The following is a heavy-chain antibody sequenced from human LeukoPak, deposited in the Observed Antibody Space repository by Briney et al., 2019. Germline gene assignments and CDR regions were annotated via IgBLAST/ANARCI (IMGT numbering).Heavy chain of an antibody. CDR2: IKSSANSYAK. CDR1: GFTFSGSA. CDR3: TREDDSGSYYGYYYYMDV. J-gene: IGHJ6*03. Sequence: GGSLRLSSAAYGFTFSGSAMHRLRQASGKGLEWVGRIKSSANSYAKAYDASVKGRFTISRDDSKNTAYLQMDSLKTEDTAVYDCTREDDSGSYYGYYYYMDVWGKGTTVTVSS. V-gene: IGHV3-73*01. D-gene: IGHD1-26*01.